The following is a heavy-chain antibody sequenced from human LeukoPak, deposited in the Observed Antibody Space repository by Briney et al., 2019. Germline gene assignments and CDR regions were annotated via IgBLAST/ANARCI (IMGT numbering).Heavy chain of an antibody. CDR1: GGSISSSNW. CDR3: AREAGDSGAHGMDV. CDR2: IYHSGST. D-gene: IGHD4-17*01. V-gene: IGHV4-4*02. J-gene: IGHJ6*02. Sequence: SETLSLTCAVSGGSISSSNWWSWVRQPPGKGLEWIGEIYHSGSTHYNPSLKSRVTISVDKSKNQFSLKLSSVTAADTAVYYCAREAGDSGAHGMDVWGQGTTVIVSS.